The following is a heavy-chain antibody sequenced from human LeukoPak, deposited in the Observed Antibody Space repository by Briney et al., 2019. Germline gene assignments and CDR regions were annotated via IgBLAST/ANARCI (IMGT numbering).Heavy chain of an antibody. V-gene: IGHV3-74*01. D-gene: IGHD3-22*01. CDR1: GLTFSNYW. J-gene: IGHJ3*02. Sequence: PGGSLRLSCAASGLTFSNYWMHWDRQAPGKGLVWVSRIKTESSRTSYAESVKGRFTISRDNARNTLFLQMNSLRAEDTAVYYCARDPHNYDSIGYQDAFDIWGQGTMVTVSS. CDR2: IKTESSRT. CDR3: ARDPHNYDSIGYQDAFDI.